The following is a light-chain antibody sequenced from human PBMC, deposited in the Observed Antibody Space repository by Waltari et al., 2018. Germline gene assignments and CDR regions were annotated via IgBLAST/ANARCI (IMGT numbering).Light chain of an antibody. CDR1: QSVSSN. J-gene: IGKJ4*01. CDR3: QQYLT. V-gene: IGKV3-15*01. CDR2: GAS. Sequence: EIVMTQSPATLSVSPGERATLSCRASQSVSSNLAWYQQKPGQAPRLLISGASTRATGIPARFSGSGSGTEFTLTISSLQSEDFAVYYCQQYLTFGGGTKVEIK.